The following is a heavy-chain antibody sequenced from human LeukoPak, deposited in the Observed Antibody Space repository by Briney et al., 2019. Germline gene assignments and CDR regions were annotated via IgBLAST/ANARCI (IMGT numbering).Heavy chain of an antibody. D-gene: IGHD3-10*01. CDR1: GGSFSGYY. J-gene: IGHJ6*03. CDR2: INHSGST. Sequence: SETLSLTCAVYGGSFSGYYWSWIRQPPGKGLEWIGEINHSGSTNYNPSLKSRVTISVDTSKNQFSLKLSSVTAADTAVYYCARLVRGVIRTMPLSYYYYMDVWGKGTTVTISS. CDR3: ARLVRGVIRTMPLSYYYYMDV. V-gene: IGHV4-34*01.